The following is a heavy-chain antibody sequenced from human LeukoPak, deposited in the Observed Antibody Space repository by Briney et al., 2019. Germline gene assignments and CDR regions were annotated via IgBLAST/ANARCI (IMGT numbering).Heavy chain of an antibody. CDR1: GYSFTSYW. J-gene: IGHJ4*02. Sequence: NRGESLEISCKGSGYSFTSYWIGWVRQMPGKGLEWMGIIYPGDSDTRYSPSFQGQVTISADKSISTAYLQWSSLKASDTAMYYCARHKIMPKRVATILDYWGQGTLVTVSS. CDR2: IYPGDSDT. V-gene: IGHV5-51*01. CDR3: ARHKIMPKRVATILDY. D-gene: IGHD5-12*01.